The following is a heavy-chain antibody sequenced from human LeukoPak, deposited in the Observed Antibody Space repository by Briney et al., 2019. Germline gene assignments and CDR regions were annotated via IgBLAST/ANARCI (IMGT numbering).Heavy chain of an antibody. D-gene: IGHD3-10*01. V-gene: IGHV4-34*01. Sequence: KPSETLSLTCAVYGGSFSGYYWSWIRHPPGKWLEWIGEINHSGSTNYNPSLKSRVTISADTSKNQFSLKLSSVTAADTAVYYCARGGAYYGSGTYYYYYGMDVWGQGTTVTVSS. J-gene: IGHJ6*02. CDR3: ARGGAYYGSGTYYYYYGMDV. CDR1: GGSFSGYY. CDR2: INHSGST.